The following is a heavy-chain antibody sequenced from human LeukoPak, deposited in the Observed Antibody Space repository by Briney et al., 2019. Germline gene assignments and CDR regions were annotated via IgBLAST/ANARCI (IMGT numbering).Heavy chain of an antibody. CDR1: GGSISSGDYY. D-gene: IGHD6-19*01. CDR3: ARYEQWLAFDY. Sequence: PSETLFLTCTVSGGSISSGDYYWSWIRQPPGKGLEWIGYIYYSGSTYYNPSLKSRVTISVDTSKNQFSLKLSSVTAADTAVYYCARYEQWLAFDYWGQGTLVTVSS. J-gene: IGHJ4*02. CDR2: IYYSGST. V-gene: IGHV4-30-4*01.